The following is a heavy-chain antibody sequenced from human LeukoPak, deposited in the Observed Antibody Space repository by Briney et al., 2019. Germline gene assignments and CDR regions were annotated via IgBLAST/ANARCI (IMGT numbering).Heavy chain of an antibody. CDR3: ARDPYIKAFDI. CDR2: INPDGSEE. J-gene: IGHJ3*02. CDR1: GFTFRSYW. V-gene: IGHV3-7*01. D-gene: IGHD1-14*01. Sequence: GGSLRLSCAASGFTFRSYWMTWLRKAPGKGLELVAHINPDGSEESYADSVKGRFTISRDNAKNSLHLQMNNLRVEDTAVYYCARDPYIKAFDIWGQGTMVTVSS.